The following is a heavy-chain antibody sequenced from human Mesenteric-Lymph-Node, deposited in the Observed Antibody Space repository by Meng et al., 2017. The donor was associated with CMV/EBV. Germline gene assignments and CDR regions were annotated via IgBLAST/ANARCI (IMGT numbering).Heavy chain of an antibody. D-gene: IGHD1-14*01. CDR3: ARGPDRDAFDI. V-gene: IGHV1-18*01. CDR2: ISAYNGDT. Sequence: ASVKVSCKASGYTFTSYGISWVRQAPGQGLEWMGWISAYNGDTNYAQKFQGRVRMTTDTSTATAYMELRSLRSDDTAMYYCARGPDRDAFDIWGQGTMVTVSS. J-gene: IGHJ3*02. CDR1: GYTFTSYG.